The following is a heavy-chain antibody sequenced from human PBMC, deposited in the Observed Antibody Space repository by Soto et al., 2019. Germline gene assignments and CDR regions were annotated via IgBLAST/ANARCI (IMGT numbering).Heavy chain of an antibody. J-gene: IGHJ5*02. D-gene: IGHD2-21*01. CDR3: ARDGAGAYGLGWFDP. CDR2: IYHSGST. CDR1: GDSISRGGYY. V-gene: IGHV4-31*03. Sequence: QVQLQESGPGLVKPSQTLSLTCTVSGDSISRGGYYWNWIRQHPRKGREWIGYIYHSGSTNYNPSLKSRVTISVDTSKQQLSLELSNVSAADTAVYYCARDGAGAYGLGWFDPWGQGILVTVSS.